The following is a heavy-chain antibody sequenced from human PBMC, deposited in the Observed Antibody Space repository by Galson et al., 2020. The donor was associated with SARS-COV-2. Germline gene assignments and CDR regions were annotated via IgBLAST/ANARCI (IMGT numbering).Heavy chain of an antibody. CDR1: GFTFSDSY. CDR3: ASAKYGFNSIGVTY. J-gene: IGHJ4*02. CDR2: ITISGNTK. V-gene: IGHV3-11*01. D-gene: IGHD2-21*02. Sequence: KIGESLKISCAASGFTFSDSYMTWIRQAPGKGLEWISYITISGNTKYYADSVKGRFTISRDNANKSLSLQMNSLRAEDTAIYYCASAKYGFNSIGVTYWGQGTLVTVSS.